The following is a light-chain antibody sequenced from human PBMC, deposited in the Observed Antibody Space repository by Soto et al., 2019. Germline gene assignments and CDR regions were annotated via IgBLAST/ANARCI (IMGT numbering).Light chain of an antibody. CDR3: QQGYNTFWT. J-gene: IGKJ1*01. CDR1: QSIGTS. V-gene: IGKV1-39*01. CDR2: AAS. Sequence: DIQMTQSPSSLSASVGDIVTVTCRASQSIGTSLNWYQQKAGKAPRVLISAASRLQSGVPSRFSGSGSGTHFTLTIGSLQPEDSATYYCQQGYNTFWTFGQGTKVDIK.